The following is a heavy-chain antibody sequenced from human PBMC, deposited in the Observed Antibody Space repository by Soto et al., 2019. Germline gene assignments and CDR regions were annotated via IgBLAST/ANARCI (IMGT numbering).Heavy chain of an antibody. J-gene: IGHJ4*02. Sequence: ASVKVSCKASGYTFTSYYMHWVRQAPGQGLEWMGIINPSGGSTSYAQKFQGRVTMTRDTSTSTVYMELSSLRSEDTAVYYCARDLRGERYVWEHYFDYWGQGTLVTVSS. D-gene: IGHD3-16*01. CDR1: GYTFTSYY. V-gene: IGHV1-46*01. CDR2: INPSGGST. CDR3: ARDLRGERYVWEHYFDY.